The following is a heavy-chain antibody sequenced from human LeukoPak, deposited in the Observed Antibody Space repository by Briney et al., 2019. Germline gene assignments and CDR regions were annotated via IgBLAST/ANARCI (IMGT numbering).Heavy chain of an antibody. CDR1: GGSISSYY. D-gene: IGHD6-13*01. V-gene: IGHV4-59*01. CDR2: IYYSGST. J-gene: IGHJ4*02. CDR3: ARVGRIEAAMQVFDY. Sequence: KLSETLSLTCTVSGGSISSYYWSWIRQPPGKGLEWIGYIYYSGSTNYNPSLKSRVTISVDTSKNQFSLKLSSVTAADTAVYYCARVGRIEAAMQVFDYWGQGTLVTVSS.